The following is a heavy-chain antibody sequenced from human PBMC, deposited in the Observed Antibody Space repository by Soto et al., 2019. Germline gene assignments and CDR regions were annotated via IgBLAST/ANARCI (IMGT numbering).Heavy chain of an antibody. D-gene: IGHD2-15*01. CDR3: AKSPAQYCSGGSCYLDC. J-gene: IGHJ4*02. CDR2: ISGSGGST. Sequence: EVQLLESGGGLVQPGGSLRLSCAASGFTFSSYAMSWVRQAPGKGLEWVSAISGSGGSTYYADSVKGRFTISRDNSKNTLYLQMNSLRAEDTAVYYCAKSPAQYCSGGSCYLDCWGQGTLVTVSS. CDR1: GFTFSSYA. V-gene: IGHV3-23*01.